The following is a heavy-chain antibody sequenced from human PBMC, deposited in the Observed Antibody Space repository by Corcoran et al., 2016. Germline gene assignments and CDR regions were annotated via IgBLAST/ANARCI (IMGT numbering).Heavy chain of an antibody. Sequence: QVQLVQSGAEVKKPGSSVKVSCKASGGTFSSYAISWVRQAPGQGLEWMGGIIPIFGTANYAQKFQGRVTITADESTSTAYMELCSLSSEDTAVYYCARDANTQHPHHNWFDPWGQGTLVTVSS. CDR3: ARDANTQHPHHNWFDP. CDR1: GGTFSSYA. CDR2: IIPIFGTA. V-gene: IGHV1-69*01. J-gene: IGHJ5*02.